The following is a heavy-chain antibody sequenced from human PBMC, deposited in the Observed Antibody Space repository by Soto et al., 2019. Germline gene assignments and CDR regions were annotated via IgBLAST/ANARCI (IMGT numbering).Heavy chain of an antibody. D-gene: IGHD2-21*02. Sequence: QVQLVQSGAEVKKPGASVKVSCKASGYTFTSYYMHWVRQAPGQGLEWMGIINPSGGSTSYAQKSQGRVTMTRDTSTSTVYMELSSLRSEDTAVYYCARDLAIGVCCGDCYSLVYWGQGTLVTVSS. V-gene: IGHV1-46*01. CDR2: INPSGGST. J-gene: IGHJ4*02. CDR1: GYTFTSYY. CDR3: ARDLAIGVCCGDCYSLVY.